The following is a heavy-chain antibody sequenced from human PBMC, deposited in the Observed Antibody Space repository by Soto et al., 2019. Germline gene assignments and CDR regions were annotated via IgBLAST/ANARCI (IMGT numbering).Heavy chain of an antibody. V-gene: IGHV3-33*01. CDR2: IWYDGNNK. CDR3: ARDSRARLATRGFGY. Sequence: QVQLVESGGGVVQPGRSLRLSCAASGFTFSSYGMNWVRQAPGKGLEWVAVIWYDGNNKYYADSVKGRFTISRDNSKNTLYLQMNSLRAEDMAVYYCARDSRARLATRGFGYWGQGTLVTVSS. D-gene: IGHD6-6*01. CDR1: GFTFSSYG. J-gene: IGHJ4*02.